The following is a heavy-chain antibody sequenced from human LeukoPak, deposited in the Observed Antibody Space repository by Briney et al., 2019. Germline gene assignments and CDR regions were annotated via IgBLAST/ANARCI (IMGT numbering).Heavy chain of an antibody. CDR1: GYSFTSYI. CDR3: ARDRVVTWPPAALHI. CDR2: VSPYNGNT. D-gene: IGHD2-2*01. V-gene: IGHV1-18*01. Sequence: ASVKVSCKASGYSFTSYIIIWVRQAPGQGLEWMGWVSPYNGNTNYAQKFQGRVTMTTDTSTTTAYMELRRLRSDDTAVYYCARDRVVTWPPAALHIWGQGTMVTVSS. J-gene: IGHJ3*02.